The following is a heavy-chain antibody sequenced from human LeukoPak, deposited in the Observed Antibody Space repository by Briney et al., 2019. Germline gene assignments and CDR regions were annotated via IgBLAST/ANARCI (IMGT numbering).Heavy chain of an antibody. CDR1: GLTFSNSA. D-gene: IGHD3-10*01. Sequence: GGSLRLSCVASGLTFSNSAMAWVRQGPGKGLEWVSSISGETNNTYYSDSVKGRFTISRDNSKNTVFLQMNDLTIEDTAIYYCAKRYSDGGFDPWGQGTLVTVSS. CDR3: AKRYSDGGFDP. V-gene: IGHV3-23*01. J-gene: IGHJ5*02. CDR2: ISGETNNT.